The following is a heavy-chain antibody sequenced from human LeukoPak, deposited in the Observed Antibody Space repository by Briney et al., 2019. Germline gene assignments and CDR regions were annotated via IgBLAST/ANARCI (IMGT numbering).Heavy chain of an antibody. D-gene: IGHD6-13*01. J-gene: IGHJ4*02. CDR2: IHYSGAT. CDR1: GDSISGYF. CDR3: ARGAAAGKIITFDY. V-gene: IGHV4-59*12. Sequence: SETLSLTCTVSGDSISGYFWSWIRQTPGKGLEWIGYIHYSGATNYNPSLKSRVTMSVDTSKDQFSLKLSSVTAADTAVYYCARGAAAGKIITFDYWGQGTLVTVSS.